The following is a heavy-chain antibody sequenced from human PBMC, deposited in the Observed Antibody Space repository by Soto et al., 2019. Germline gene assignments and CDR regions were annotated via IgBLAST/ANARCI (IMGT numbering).Heavy chain of an antibody. CDR2: INAGNGNT. V-gene: IGHV1-3*01. CDR3: ASSHLGTTPYGMEV. CDR1: GYTFTSYA. Sequence: ASVKVSCKAAGYTFTSYAMHWVRQAPGQRLEWMRWINAGNGNTKYSQKFQGRVTITRDTSASTAYMELSSLRSEDTAVYYCASSHLGTTPYGMEVWGQGTTVTSP. J-gene: IGHJ6*02. D-gene: IGHD1-7*01.